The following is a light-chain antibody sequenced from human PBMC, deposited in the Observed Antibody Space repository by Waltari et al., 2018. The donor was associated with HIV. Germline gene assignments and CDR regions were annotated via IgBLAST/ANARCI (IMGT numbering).Light chain of an antibody. CDR1: SGDVGGYNL. J-gene: IGLJ1*01. CDR3: CSYAVTNTFV. Sequence: QSALTQPASVSGSPGQSITISCTGTSGDVGGYNLVSWYQHSPGKAPKLLLYDGHRPPSGVSRRFSGSKAGNTASLTISGLRAEDEADYYCCSYAVTNTFVFGTGTKVTVL. V-gene: IGLV2-23*01. CDR2: DGH.